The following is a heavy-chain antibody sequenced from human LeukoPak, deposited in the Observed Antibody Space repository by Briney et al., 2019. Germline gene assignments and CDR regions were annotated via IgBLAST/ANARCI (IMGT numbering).Heavy chain of an antibody. V-gene: IGHV1-24*01. CDR3: ATDYSLRGWAFDY. CDR1: GYTLTELS. Sequence: VASVKVSCKVSGYTLTELSMHWVPQAPGKGLEWMGGFDPEDGETIYAQKFQGRVTMTEDTSTDTAYTELSRLRSEDTAVYYCATDYSLRGWAFDYWGQGTLVTVSS. CDR2: FDPEDGET. D-gene: IGHD6-19*01. J-gene: IGHJ4*02.